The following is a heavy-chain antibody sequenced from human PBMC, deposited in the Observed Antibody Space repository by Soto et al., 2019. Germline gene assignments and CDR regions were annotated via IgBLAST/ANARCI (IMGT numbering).Heavy chain of an antibody. V-gene: IGHV4-34*01. CDR3: ARGPITGSQYSGGWYYFDS. Sequence: SETLSLTCDVYGGSFSGYIWTWILQTPGKGLQWIGQINHSGSANYNPSLKSRVTISVHTSNSQFSLELSSVTAADTAVYYCARGPITGSQYSGGWYYFDSWGQGTQVTVSS. D-gene: IGHD1-26*01. J-gene: IGHJ4*02. CDR2: INHSGSA. CDR1: GGSFSGYI.